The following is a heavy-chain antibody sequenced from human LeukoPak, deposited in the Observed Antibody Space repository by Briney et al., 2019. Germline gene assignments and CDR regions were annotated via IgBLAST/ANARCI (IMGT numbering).Heavy chain of an antibody. CDR1: GFTFRSYA. V-gene: IGHV3-23*01. Sequence: PGGSLRLSCAASGFTFRSYAMNWVRQAPGKGLEWVSAISGTGDSPHYADSVKGRFTISRDNSKNTLYLRMNSLRAEDTAFYYCAKDIGWFDPWGQGTLVTVSS. CDR2: ISGTGDSP. J-gene: IGHJ5*02. CDR3: AKDIGWFDP.